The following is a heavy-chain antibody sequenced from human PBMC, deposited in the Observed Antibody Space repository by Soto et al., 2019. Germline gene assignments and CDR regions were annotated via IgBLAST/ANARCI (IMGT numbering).Heavy chain of an antibody. J-gene: IGHJ5*02. CDR1: GGSISSTNW. CDR2: IYYSGST. V-gene: IGHV4-4*02. D-gene: IGHD2-2*01. CDR3: ARVPGP. Sequence: SETLSLTCTVSGGSISSTNWWTWVRQPPGKGLEWIGYIYYSGSTYYNPSLKSRVTISVDTSKNQFSLKLSSVTAADTAVYYCARVPGPWGQGTLVTVSS.